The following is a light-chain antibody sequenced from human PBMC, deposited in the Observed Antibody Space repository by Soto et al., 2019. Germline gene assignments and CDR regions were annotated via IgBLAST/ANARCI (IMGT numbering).Light chain of an antibody. CDR2: AAS. Sequence: IILKQSPGTLSLTNGARATLSCRAGQRVSSNYLAGNQQKPGGAPRLLIYAASSRATGSPDRFSGSGSGTDFTLTIDCLEPEDCIVYCSQQSGYLPITFGQGSGLEIK. CDR1: QRVSSNY. V-gene: IGKV3-20*01. J-gene: IGKJ5*01. CDR3: QQSGYLPIT.